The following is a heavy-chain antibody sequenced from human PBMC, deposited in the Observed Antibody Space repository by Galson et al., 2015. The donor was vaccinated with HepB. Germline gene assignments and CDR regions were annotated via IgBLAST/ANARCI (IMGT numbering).Heavy chain of an antibody. CDR2: IKSKTDGGTT. V-gene: IGHV3-15*07. D-gene: IGHD4-17*01. CDR1: GFTFTNAW. Sequence: SLRLSCAASGFTFTNAWMNWVRQAPGKGLEWVGRIKSKTDGGTTDYAAPVKGRFTISRHDSHNTLYLQMNSLKTEDTAVYYCTTSDYDEYRGYYYYYMDVWGKGTTVTVSS. J-gene: IGHJ6*03. CDR3: TTSDYDEYRGYYYYYMDV.